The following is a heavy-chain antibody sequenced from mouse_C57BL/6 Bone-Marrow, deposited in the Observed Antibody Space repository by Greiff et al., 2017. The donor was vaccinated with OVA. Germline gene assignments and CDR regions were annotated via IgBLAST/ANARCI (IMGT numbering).Heavy chain of an antibody. CDR1: GYAFSSSW. CDR3: AREDDYDWYFDV. Sequence: QVQLQQSGPELVKPGASVKISCKASGYAFSSSWMNWVKQRPGKGLEWIGRIYPGDGDTNYNGKFKGKATLTADKSSSTAYMQLSSLTSEDSEVYFCAREDDYDWYFDVWCTGTTVTVSS. CDR2: IYPGDGDT. D-gene: IGHD2-4*01. J-gene: IGHJ1*03. V-gene: IGHV1-82*01.